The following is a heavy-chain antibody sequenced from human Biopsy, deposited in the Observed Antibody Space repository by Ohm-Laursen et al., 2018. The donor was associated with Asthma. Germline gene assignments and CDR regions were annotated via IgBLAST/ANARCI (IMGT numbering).Heavy chain of an antibody. CDR1: GFPFSTYT. D-gene: IGHD3-10*01. V-gene: IGHV3-21*01. Sequence: SLRLSCTASGFPFSTYTMNWVRQAPGKGLEWVSSISGLSRYKYYSDSLRGRVTISRDNAKSSLHLQMSSLRAEDTAVYFCARDFTIGSGSPFHFWGPGTLVTVSS. CDR3: ARDFTIGSGSPFHF. CDR2: ISGLSRYK. J-gene: IGHJ4*01.